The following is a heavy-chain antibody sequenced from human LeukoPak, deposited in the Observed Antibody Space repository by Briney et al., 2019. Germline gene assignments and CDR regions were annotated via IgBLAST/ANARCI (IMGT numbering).Heavy chain of an antibody. CDR1: GGSISSYY. CDR2: IYYSGST. V-gene: IGHV4-59*12. CDR3: ARDSSSPEVFDY. Sequence: SETLSLTCTVSGGSISSYYWSWIRQPPGKGLEWIGYIYYSGSTNYNPSLKSRVTISVDTSKNQFSLKLSSVTAADTAVYYCARDSSSPEVFDYWGQGTLVTVSS. D-gene: IGHD6-6*01. J-gene: IGHJ4*02.